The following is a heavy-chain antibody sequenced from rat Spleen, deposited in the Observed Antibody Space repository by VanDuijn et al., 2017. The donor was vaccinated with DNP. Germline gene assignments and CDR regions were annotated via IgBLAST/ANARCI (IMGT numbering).Heavy chain of an antibody. CDR2: ISTSGGST. D-gene: IGHD1-11*01. V-gene: IGHV5-46*01. CDR1: GFTFSSFP. J-gene: IGHJ2*01. Sequence: EVQLVESGGGLVQPGRSMKLSCAASGFTFSSFPMAWVRQAPTKGLEWVATISTSGGSTYYRDSVKGRFTISRDNAKSTLYLQMNSLRSEDTATYYCTRVGTEGILDYWGQGVMVTVSS. CDR3: TRVGTEGILDY.